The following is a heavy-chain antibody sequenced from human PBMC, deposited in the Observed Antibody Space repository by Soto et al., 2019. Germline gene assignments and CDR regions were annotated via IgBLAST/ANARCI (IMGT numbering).Heavy chain of an antibody. CDR3: ARQPYDFWSGYPAGWFDP. J-gene: IGHJ5*02. CDR1: CGSFSGYY. V-gene: IGHV4-34*01. CDR2: INHSGST. Sequence: SETLSLTCAVYCGSFSGYYWSWIRQPPGKGLEWIGEINHSGSTNYNPSLKSRVTISVDTSKNQFSLKLSSVTAADTAVYYCARQPYDFWSGYPAGWFDPWGQGTLVTVSS. D-gene: IGHD3-3*01.